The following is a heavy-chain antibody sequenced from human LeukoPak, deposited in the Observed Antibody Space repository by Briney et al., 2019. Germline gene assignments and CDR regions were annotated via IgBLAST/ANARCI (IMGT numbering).Heavy chain of an antibody. CDR1: GGTFSSYA. CDR2: IIPIFRTP. V-gene: IGHV1-69*01. D-gene: IGHD2-21*02. CDR3: ARGWLAETTVVTPYNY. Sequence: ASVKVSCKASGGTFSSYAISWVRQAPGQGLEWMGGIIPIFRTPNYAQKFQGRVTITAVESMSTAYMELSSLRSEDTAVYYCARGWLAETTVVTPYNYWGQGTLVTVSS. J-gene: IGHJ4*02.